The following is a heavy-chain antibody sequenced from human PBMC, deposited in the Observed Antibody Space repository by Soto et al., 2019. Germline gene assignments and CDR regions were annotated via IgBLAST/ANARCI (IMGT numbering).Heavy chain of an antibody. CDR2: ISTFNGNT. D-gene: IGHD2-2*01. CDR3: AVDDWISSSCFPSY. V-gene: IGHV1-18*01. Sequence: QVQLVQSGAEVKKPGASVKVSCKASGYTFTSYGISWVRQAPGQGLEWMGWISTFNGNTNYAQKLQGRVTMTTDTSTSTASLEVGRMTCDNTVVYYCAVDDWISSSCFPSYCVEGALVTVTS. J-gene: IGHJ4*02. CDR1: GYTFTSYG.